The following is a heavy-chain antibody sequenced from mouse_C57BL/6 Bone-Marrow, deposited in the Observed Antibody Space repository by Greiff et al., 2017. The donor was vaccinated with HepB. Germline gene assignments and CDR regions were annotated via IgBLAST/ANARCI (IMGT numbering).Heavy chain of an antibody. J-gene: IGHJ2*01. Sequence: EVKVEESGGGLVKPGGSLKLSCAASGFTFSSYTMSWVRQTPEKRLEWVATISGGGGNTYYPDSVKGRFTISRDNAKNTLYLQMSSLRSEDTALYYCARGDYGSSYSFDYWGQGTTLTVSS. D-gene: IGHD1-1*01. CDR3: ARGDYGSSYSFDY. V-gene: IGHV5-9*01. CDR1: GFTFSSYT. CDR2: ISGGGGNT.